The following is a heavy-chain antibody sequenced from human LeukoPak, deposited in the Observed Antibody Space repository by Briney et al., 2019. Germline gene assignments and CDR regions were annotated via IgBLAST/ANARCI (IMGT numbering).Heavy chain of an antibody. CDR3: ARAAGWGPLSHFDY. V-gene: IGHV1-18*01. CDR2: ISAYNGNT. J-gene: IGHJ4*02. D-gene: IGHD2-15*01. CDR1: GYTFTSYG. Sequence: ASVKVSCKASGYTFTSYGISWVRQAPGQGLEWMGWISAYNGNTNYAQKLRGRVTMTTDTSTSTAYMELRSLRSDDTAAYYCARAAGWGPLSHFDYWGQGTLVTVSS.